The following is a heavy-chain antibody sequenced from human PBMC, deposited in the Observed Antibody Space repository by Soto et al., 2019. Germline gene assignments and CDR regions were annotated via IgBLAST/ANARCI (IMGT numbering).Heavy chain of an antibody. J-gene: IGHJ6*02. D-gene: IGHD3-10*01. V-gene: IGHV5-10-1*01. CDR1: GYSFTSYW. CDR2: IDPSDSYT. CDR3: AGGGVRGVITRTRDYYGMDV. Sequence: PGESLKISCKGSGYSFTSYWLSWVRQMPGKGLEWMGRIDPSDSYTNYSPSFQGHVTISADKSISTAYLQWSSLKASDTAMYYCAGGGVRGVITRTRDYYGMDVWGQGTTVTVSS.